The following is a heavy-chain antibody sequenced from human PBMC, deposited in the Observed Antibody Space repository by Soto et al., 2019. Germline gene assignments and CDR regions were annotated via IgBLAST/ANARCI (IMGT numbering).Heavy chain of an antibody. CDR2: ISGSGGST. D-gene: IGHD2-2*02. CDR1: GFTFSSYA. Sequence: EVQLLESGGGLVQPGGSLRLSCAASGFTFSSYAMSWVRQAPGKGLEWVSAISGSGGSTYYADSVKGRFTISRDNSKNTLYLQMNILRAEDTAVYYCAKLGDIVVVPAAINYMDVWGKGTTVTVSS. V-gene: IGHV3-23*01. J-gene: IGHJ6*03. CDR3: AKLGDIVVVPAAINYMDV.